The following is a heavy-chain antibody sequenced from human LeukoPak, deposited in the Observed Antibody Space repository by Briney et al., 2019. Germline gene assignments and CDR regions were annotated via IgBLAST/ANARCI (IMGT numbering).Heavy chain of an antibody. CDR1: GGSISGYY. Sequence: SETLSLTCTVSGGSISGYYRSWIRQPPGKGLEWIGYIYYSGSTNYNPSLKSRVTISLDTSKNQFSLKLNSVTAADTAVYYCARGGMATIAIDYWGQGTLVTVSS. J-gene: IGHJ4*02. V-gene: IGHV4-59*01. CDR3: ARGGMATIAIDY. D-gene: IGHD5-24*01. CDR2: IYYSGST.